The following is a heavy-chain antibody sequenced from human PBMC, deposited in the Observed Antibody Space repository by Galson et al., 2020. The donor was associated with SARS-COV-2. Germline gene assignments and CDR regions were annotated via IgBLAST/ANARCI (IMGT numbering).Heavy chain of an antibody. Sequence: ASVKVSCKASGYTFTSYAMHWVRQDPGQRLEWMGWINAGNGNTKYSQKFQGRVTITRDTSASTAYMELSSLRSEDTAVYYCARGGVYYYMDVWGKGTTVTVSS. CDR3: ARGGVYYYMDV. V-gene: IGHV1-3*01. CDR1: GYTFTSYA. CDR2: INAGNGNT. D-gene: IGHD3-16*01. J-gene: IGHJ6*03.